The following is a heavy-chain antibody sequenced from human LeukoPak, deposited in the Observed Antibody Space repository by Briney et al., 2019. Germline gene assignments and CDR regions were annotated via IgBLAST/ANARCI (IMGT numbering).Heavy chain of an antibody. Sequence: GGSLRLSCEASGFTLSNYYMHWVRQAPGKGLVWVSRVNIDGSSTNYADSVKGRFTISRDNAKNTVYLQMKSLRVEDTAVYYCAPLRGYCSNGVCLFDYWGRGTLVTVSS. D-gene: IGHD2-8*01. V-gene: IGHV3-74*01. CDR2: VNIDGSST. CDR3: APLRGYCSNGVCLFDY. CDR1: GFTLSNYY. J-gene: IGHJ4*02.